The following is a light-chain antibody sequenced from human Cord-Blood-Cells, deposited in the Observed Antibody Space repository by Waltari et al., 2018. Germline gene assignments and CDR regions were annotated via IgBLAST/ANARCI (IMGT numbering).Light chain of an antibody. CDR3: NSRDSSGNHVV. CDR2: GKN. V-gene: IGLV3-19*01. Sequence: SSELTQDPAVSVALGQTVRFTCQGDSLRSYYESWYQKKPGQAPVLVISGKNNRPSGFPDRFSGSRSGNTASLTITVAQAEDEADYYCNSRDSSGNHVVFGGGTKLTVL. CDR1: SLRSYY. J-gene: IGLJ2*01.